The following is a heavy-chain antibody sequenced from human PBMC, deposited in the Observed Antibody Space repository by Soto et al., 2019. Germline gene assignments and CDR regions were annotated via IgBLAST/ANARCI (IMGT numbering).Heavy chain of an antibody. CDR1: GGSISSGDYY. Sequence: NPSETLSLTCTVSGGSISSGDYYWSWIRQPPGKGLEWIGYIYYSGSTYYNPSLKSRVTISVDTSKNQFSLKLSSVTAADTAVYYCARFVWGVVMYYGMDVWGQGTTVTVSS. J-gene: IGHJ6*02. CDR3: ARFVWGVVMYYGMDV. V-gene: IGHV4-30-4*01. D-gene: IGHD3-16*01. CDR2: IYYSGST.